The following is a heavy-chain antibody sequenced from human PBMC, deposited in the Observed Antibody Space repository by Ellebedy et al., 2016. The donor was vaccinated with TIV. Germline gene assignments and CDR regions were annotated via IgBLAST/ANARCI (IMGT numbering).Heavy chain of an antibody. CDR1: GGSISSSSYY. Sequence: SETLSLXCTVSGGSISSSSYYWGWIRQPPGKGLEWIGSIYYSGSTYYNPSLKSRVTISVDTSKNQFSLKLSSVTAADTAVYYCASSPYGDYGIGYWGQGTLVTVSS. D-gene: IGHD4-17*01. CDR3: ASSPYGDYGIGY. J-gene: IGHJ4*02. V-gene: IGHV4-39*01. CDR2: IYYSGST.